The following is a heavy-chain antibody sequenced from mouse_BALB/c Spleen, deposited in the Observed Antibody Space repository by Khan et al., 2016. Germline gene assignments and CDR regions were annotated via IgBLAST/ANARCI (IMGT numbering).Heavy chain of an antibody. Sequence: EVQLQESGPGLVKPSQSLSLTCTVTGYSITSDYAWNWIRQFPGNKLEWMGYISYSGSTSYKPSLKSRISITRDTSKNKFFLQLNSVTTEDTATYYCATTVVAARFAYWGQGTLVTVSA. J-gene: IGHJ3*01. CDR1: GYSITSDYA. CDR2: ISYSGST. CDR3: ATTVVAARFAY. V-gene: IGHV3-2*02. D-gene: IGHD1-1*01.